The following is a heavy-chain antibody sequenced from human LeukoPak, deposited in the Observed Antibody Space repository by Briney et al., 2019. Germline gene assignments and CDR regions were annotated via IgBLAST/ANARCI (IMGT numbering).Heavy chain of an antibody. J-gene: IGHJ6*03. Sequence: GASEKVSCKASGYTITSYDINWVRQATGQGLEWMGWMNPNSGNTGYAQKFQGRVTMTRNTSISTAYMELSSLRSEDTALYYCARSEQLPDMDVWGKGTTVTVSS. V-gene: IGHV1-8*01. D-gene: IGHD6-6*01. CDR3: ARSEQLPDMDV. CDR2: MNPNSGNT. CDR1: GYTITSYD.